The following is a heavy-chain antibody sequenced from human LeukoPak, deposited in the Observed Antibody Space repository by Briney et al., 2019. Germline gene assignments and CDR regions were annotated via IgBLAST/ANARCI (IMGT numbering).Heavy chain of an antibody. D-gene: IGHD3-22*01. V-gene: IGHV3-23*01. J-gene: IGHJ4*02. Sequence: GGSLRLSCAASGFTFSSYAMSWVRQAPGKGLEWVSAISGSGGSTYYADSVKGRFTISSDNSKNTLYLQMNILRADDTAVYYCAKDRVSVYYYDNCGYYYFDFGGQGTLDSVST. CDR2: ISGSGGST. CDR3: AKDRVSVYYYDNCGYYYFDF. CDR1: GFTFSSYA.